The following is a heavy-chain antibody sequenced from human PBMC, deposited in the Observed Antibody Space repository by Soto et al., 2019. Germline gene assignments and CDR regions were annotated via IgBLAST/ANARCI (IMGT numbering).Heavy chain of an antibody. J-gene: IGHJ4*02. CDR1: GFTFSSYA. Sequence: VQLLESGGGLVQPGGSLRLSCAASGFTFSSYAMSWVRQAPGKGLEWVSAISGSGGSTYYADSVKGRLTISRDNSKNTLYLQMNSLRAEDTAVFYCATQVVAASPSAYWGQGTLVTVSS. D-gene: IGHD2-15*01. CDR2: ISGSGGST. CDR3: ATQVVAASPSAY. V-gene: IGHV3-23*01.